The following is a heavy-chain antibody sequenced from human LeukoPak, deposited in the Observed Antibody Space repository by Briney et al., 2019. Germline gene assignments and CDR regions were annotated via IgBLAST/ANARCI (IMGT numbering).Heavy chain of an antibody. CDR2: INHSGST. CDR1: GGSFSGYY. J-gene: IGHJ5*02. Sequence: PSETLSLTCAVYGGSFSGYYWSWIRQPPGKGLEWIGEINHSGSTNYNPSLKSRVTISVDTSKNQFSLKLSSVTAADTAVYYCARVMGFPARFDPWGQGTLVTVSS. D-gene: IGHD1-26*01. V-gene: IGHV4-34*01. CDR3: ARVMGFPARFDP.